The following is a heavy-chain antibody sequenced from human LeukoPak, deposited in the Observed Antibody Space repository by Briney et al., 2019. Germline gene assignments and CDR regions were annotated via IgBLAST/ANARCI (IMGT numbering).Heavy chain of an antibody. CDR1: GGSLSGYH. J-gene: IGHJ4*02. Sequence: SETLSLTCAVYGGSLSGYHWSWIRQPPGKGLEWIGEIIHSGYTNYNPSVKTRVTISVDTSKNQFSLKLHSVAAADTALYYCARVNLNWGHSGYFDYWGQGTLVTVSS. CDR2: IIHSGYT. D-gene: IGHD7-27*01. CDR3: ARVNLNWGHSGYFDY. V-gene: IGHV4-34*12.